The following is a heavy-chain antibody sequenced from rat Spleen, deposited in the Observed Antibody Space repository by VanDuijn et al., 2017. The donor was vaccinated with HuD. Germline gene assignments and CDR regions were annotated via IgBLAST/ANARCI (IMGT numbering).Heavy chain of an antibody. J-gene: IGHJ1*01. D-gene: IGHD1-6*01. CDR2: ISYDGGST. Sequence: EVQLVESDGGLVQPGRSMKLSCAASGFPFSNYDMAWVRQAPKAGLEWVATISYDGGSTNSRDPVKGRFTISRDNAKSTLYLQMDSLRSEDTATYYCARPEYTTRYFDFWGPGTMVTVSS. CDR3: ARPEYTTRYFDF. CDR1: GFPFSNYD. V-gene: IGHV5-29*01.